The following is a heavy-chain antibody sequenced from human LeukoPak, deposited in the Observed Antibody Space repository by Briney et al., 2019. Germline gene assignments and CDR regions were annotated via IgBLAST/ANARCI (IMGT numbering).Heavy chain of an antibody. CDR3: ARDLPILTHQTAHAFDI. Sequence: SETLSLTCTVSGASFNSDDQYWHWIRQSPGKGLEWIGSIHPSGMLYNNPSLESRVTISVDTSKTQFSLKLSSVTAADTAVYYCARDLPILTHQTAHAFDIWGQGTMVTVSS. D-gene: IGHD3-9*01. CDR2: IHPSGML. V-gene: IGHV4-39*07. J-gene: IGHJ3*02. CDR1: GASFNSDDQY.